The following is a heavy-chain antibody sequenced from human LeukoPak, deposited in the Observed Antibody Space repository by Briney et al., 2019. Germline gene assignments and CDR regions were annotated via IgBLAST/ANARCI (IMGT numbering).Heavy chain of an antibody. D-gene: IGHD6-19*01. Sequence: GGSLRLSCAASGFTFDDYAMHWVRQAPGKGLEWVSGISWNSGSIGYADSVKGRFTISRDNAKNSLYLQMNSLRAEDTALYYWAKAVAGASYYYGRDVGAQGITVTVPS. CDR2: ISWNSGSI. V-gene: IGHV3-9*01. J-gene: IGHJ6*02. CDR3: AKAVAGASYYYGRDV. CDR1: GFTFDDYA.